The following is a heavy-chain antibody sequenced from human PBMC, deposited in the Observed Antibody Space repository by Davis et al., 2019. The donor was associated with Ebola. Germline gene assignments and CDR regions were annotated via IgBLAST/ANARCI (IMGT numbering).Heavy chain of an antibody. V-gene: IGHV1-69*06. CDR1: GGTFSSYA. D-gene: IGHD3-3*01. Sequence: AASVKVSCKASGGTFSSYAINWVRQAPGQGLEWMGGIIPIFGTANYAQKFQGRVTITEDKSTSTAYMELSSLRSEDTAVYYCARNREWAVGSYFDYWGQGTLVTVSS. CDR2: IIPIFGTA. CDR3: ARNREWAVGSYFDY. J-gene: IGHJ4*02.